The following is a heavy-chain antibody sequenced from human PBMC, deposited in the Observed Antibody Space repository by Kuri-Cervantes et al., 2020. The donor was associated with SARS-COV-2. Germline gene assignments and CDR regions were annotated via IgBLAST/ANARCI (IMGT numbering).Heavy chain of an antibody. D-gene: IGHD4-17*01. V-gene: IGHV4-34*01. CDR2: INHSGST. Sequence: ESLKISCAVYGGSFSGCYWSWIRQPPGKGLEWIGEINHSGSTNYNPSLKSRVTISVDTSKNQFSLKLSSVTAAGTAVYYCARPYGDDLNWYFDLWGRGTLVTVSS. J-gene: IGHJ2*01. CDR3: ARPYGDDLNWYFDL. CDR1: GGSFSGCY.